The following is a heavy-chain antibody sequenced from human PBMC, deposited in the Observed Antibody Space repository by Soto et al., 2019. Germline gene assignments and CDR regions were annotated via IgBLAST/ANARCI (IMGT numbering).Heavy chain of an antibody. V-gene: IGHV4-38-2*02. J-gene: IGHJ4*02. CDR2: IYHSGST. CDR1: GYSISSGYY. Sequence: SETLSLTCAVSGYSISSGYYWGWIRQPPGKGLEWIGSIYHSGSTYYNPSLKSRVTISVDTSKNQFPLKLSSVTAADTAVYYCARDQGTHPFDYWGQGTLVTVPQ. D-gene: IGHD3-10*01. CDR3: ARDQGTHPFDY.